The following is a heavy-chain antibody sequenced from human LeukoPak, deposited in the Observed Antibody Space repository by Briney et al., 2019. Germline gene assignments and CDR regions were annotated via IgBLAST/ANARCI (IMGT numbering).Heavy chain of an antibody. V-gene: IGHV3-23*01. CDR1: GFTFSSIA. Sequence: GGTLRLSCAASGFTFSSIAMSWVRQSPGKELEWVWAIRSTGETVYNADSVKARFAISRDNSRQTLFLQMSSLRVEDTATYYCAKGQELDDGVFDSWGQGALVTVSS. D-gene: IGHD1-1*01. CDR3: AKGQELDDGVFDS. J-gene: IGHJ4*02. CDR2: IRSTGETV.